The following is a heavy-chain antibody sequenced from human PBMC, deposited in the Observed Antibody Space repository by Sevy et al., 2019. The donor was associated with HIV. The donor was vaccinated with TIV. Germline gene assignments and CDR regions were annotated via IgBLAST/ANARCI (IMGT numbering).Heavy chain of an antibody. CDR1: GFTFSNAW. D-gene: IGHD3-22*01. V-gene: IGHV3-15*01. CDR3: TTDPPLIVDREATFDY. Sequence: GGSLRLSCAASGFTFSNAWMSWVRQAPGKGLEWVGRIKSKTDGGTTDYAAPVKGRITISRDDSKNTLYLQMNSMKTEDTAVYYCTTDPPLIVDREATFDYWGQGTLVTVSS. CDR2: IKSKTDGGTT. J-gene: IGHJ4*02.